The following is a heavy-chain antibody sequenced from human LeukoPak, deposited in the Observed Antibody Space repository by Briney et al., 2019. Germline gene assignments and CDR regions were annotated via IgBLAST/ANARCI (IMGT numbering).Heavy chain of an antibody. J-gene: IGHJ3*02. D-gene: IGHD3-22*01. V-gene: IGHV4-59*12. CDR3: AKSNGYGLIDI. CDR2: AADSGST. Sequence: SETLSLTCTVSGDSMSDYFWTWIRQPPGKGLEWIGYAADSGSTNYNPSLKSRVTILVDTSKNQVSLKLSSVTAADTAVYYCAKSNGYGLIDIWGQGTMVTVSS. CDR1: GDSMSDYF.